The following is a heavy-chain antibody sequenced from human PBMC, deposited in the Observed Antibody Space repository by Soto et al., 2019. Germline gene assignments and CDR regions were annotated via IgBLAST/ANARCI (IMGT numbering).Heavy chain of an antibody. V-gene: IGHV2-5*02. CDR1: GFPISNSGVG. Sequence: QITLKESGPTLVKPTQTLTLTCTFSGFPISNSGVGVGWIRQPPGKALQWLAFTYWDDDNRYNPSLSSRLTGANDTSKSLVVLLMTSVDPVDTATYYCAHRRGGYNWDDGYFAFWCQGTLVTVSS. D-gene: IGHD1-1*01. CDR2: TYWDDDN. CDR3: AHRRGGYNWDDGYFAF. J-gene: IGHJ4*02.